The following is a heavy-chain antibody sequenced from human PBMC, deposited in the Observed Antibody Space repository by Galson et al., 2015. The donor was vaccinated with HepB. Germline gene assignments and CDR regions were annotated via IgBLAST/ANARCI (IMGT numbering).Heavy chain of an antibody. CDR2: ISGSGGST. D-gene: IGHD6-13*01. CDR1: GFTFSSYA. J-gene: IGHJ4*02. CDR3: AKGGVAWYSSRISPFDY. Sequence: SLRLSCAASGFTFSSYAMSWVRQAPGKGLEWVSAISGSGGSTYYADSVKGRFTISRDNSKNTLYLQMNSLRAEDTAVYYCAKGGVAWYSSRISPFDYWGQGTLVTVSS. V-gene: IGHV3-23*01.